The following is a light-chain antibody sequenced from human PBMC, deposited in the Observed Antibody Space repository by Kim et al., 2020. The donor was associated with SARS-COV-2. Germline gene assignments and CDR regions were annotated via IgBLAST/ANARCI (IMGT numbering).Light chain of an antibody. CDR3: NSYTSSSTFVV. V-gene: IGLV2-14*01. J-gene: IGLJ2*01. CDR2: DVT. Sequence: QSVLTQPASVSGSPGQSITISCTGTSSDIGGYDYVSWYQQRPGKAPKLMIYDVTKRPSGVSNRFSGSKSGNTASLTISGLQTEDEADYYCNSYTSSSTFVVFGGGTQLTVL. CDR1: SSDIGGYDY.